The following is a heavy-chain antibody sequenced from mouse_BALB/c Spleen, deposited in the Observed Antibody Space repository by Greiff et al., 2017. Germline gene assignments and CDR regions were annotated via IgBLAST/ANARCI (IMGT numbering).Heavy chain of an antibody. D-gene: IGHD2-14*01. CDR2: INPNNGGT. Sequence: VQLQQSGPELVKPGASVKIPCKASGYTFTDYNMDWVKQSHGKSLEWIGDINPNNGGTIYNQKFKGKATLTVDKSSSTAYMELRSLTSEDTAVYNCARGGRYDRFAYWGQGTLVTVSA. CDR1: GYTFTDYN. V-gene: IGHV1-18*01. J-gene: IGHJ3*01. CDR3: ARGGRYDRFAY.